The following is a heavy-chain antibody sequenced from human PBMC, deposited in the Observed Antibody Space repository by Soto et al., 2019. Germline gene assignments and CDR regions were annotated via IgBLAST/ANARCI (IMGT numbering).Heavy chain of an antibody. Sequence: GGSLRLSCAASGFTFTNYGMSWVRQAPGKGLEWVSGLSTTGGSTYYADSVKGRFTISRDNSKNTLYLQMNSLRAEDTAVYYCVRIAPIAVAGQEGGYWGQGTLVTVSS. CDR1: GFTFTNYG. CDR2: LSTTGGST. CDR3: VRIAPIAVAGQEGGY. J-gene: IGHJ4*02. V-gene: IGHV3-23*01. D-gene: IGHD6-19*01.